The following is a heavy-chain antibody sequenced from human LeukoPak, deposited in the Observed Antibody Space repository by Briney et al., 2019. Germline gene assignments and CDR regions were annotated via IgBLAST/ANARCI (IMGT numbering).Heavy chain of an antibody. CDR2: ISGSGGGT. CDR3: AKRGVVIRVILVGFHKEAYYFDS. V-gene: IGHV3-23*01. CDR1: GITLSNYG. J-gene: IGHJ4*02. Sequence: PGGSLRLSCAVSGITLSNYGMSWVRQAPGKGLEWVAGISGSGGGTNYADSVKGRFTISRVNPKNTLYLQMNSLGAEDTAVYFCAKRGVVIRVILVGFHKEAYYFDSWGQGALVTVSS. D-gene: IGHD3-22*01.